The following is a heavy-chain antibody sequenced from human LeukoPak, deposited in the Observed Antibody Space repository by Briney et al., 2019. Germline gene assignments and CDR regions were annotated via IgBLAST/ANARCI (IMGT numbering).Heavy chain of an antibody. J-gene: IGHJ4*02. D-gene: IGHD6-13*01. V-gene: IGHV3-30-3*01. CDR2: MSYDGGDK. CDR1: ESPLITLP. CDR3: ARDSLGSIDS. Sequence: PGGPLKPSCQPLESPLITLPMDWVRQPPAKVLESVALMSYDGGDKNYADSVKGRFTISRDNPKNTLYLQMNGLRAEDTAVYYCARDSLGSIDSWGQGTLVTVSS.